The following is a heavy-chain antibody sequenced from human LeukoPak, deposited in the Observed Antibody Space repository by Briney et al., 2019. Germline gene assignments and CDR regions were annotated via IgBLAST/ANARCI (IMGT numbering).Heavy chain of an antibody. V-gene: IGHV3-23*01. Sequence: GGSLRLSCAASGFTFSSYWMSWVRQAPGKGLEWVSAISGSGGSTYYADSVKGRFTISRDNSKNTLYLQMNSLRAEDTAVYYCAKPEETSQGYYYYGMDVWGQGTTVTVSS. CDR2: ISGSGGST. D-gene: IGHD6-6*01. J-gene: IGHJ6*02. CDR3: AKPEETSQGYYYYGMDV. CDR1: GFTFSSYW.